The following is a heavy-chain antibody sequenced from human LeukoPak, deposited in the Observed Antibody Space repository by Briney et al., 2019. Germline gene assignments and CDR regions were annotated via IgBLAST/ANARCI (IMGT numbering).Heavy chain of an antibody. D-gene: IGHD6-13*01. V-gene: IGHV5-51*01. CDR1: GYSFRTYW. Sequence: NAGESLKISCKGSGYSFRTYWIAWVRQMPRKGLEWMGIINPGDSDTRYSPSFQGQVTISADESTTTAYLQWSSLKASDTAMYYCARHRAAGGSYYYGADVWGQGTTVTVSS. J-gene: IGHJ6*02. CDR2: INPGDSDT. CDR3: ARHRAAGGSYYYGADV.